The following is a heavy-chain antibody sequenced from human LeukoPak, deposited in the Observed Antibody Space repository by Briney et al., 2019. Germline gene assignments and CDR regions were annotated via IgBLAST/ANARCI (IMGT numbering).Heavy chain of an antibody. CDR3: ASFSIRTGAYYLDV. V-gene: IGHV3-48*04. Sequence: PGGSLRLSCVASGFTFSTYNMNWVRQAPGKGLEWVSHISPRGTTRYYADSVKGRFTISRDNAKNSLYLKMSSLRVEDSAVYYCASFSIRTGAYYLDVWGKGTTVAVSS. CDR1: GFTFSTYN. CDR2: ISPRGTTR. J-gene: IGHJ6*03. D-gene: IGHD2/OR15-2a*01.